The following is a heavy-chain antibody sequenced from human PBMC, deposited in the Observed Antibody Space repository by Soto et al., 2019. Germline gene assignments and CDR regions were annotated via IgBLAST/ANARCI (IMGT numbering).Heavy chain of an antibody. V-gene: IGHV3-23*01. CDR1: GFTFSSHA. Sequence: EVQLLESGGGLVQPGGSLRLSCAASGFTFSSHAMSWVRQAPGKGLEWVSAISGSGGSTYYADSVKGRFTISRDNSKNTLYLQMNSLRAEDTAVYYCAKRGRLRLGELSFPRSSHFDYWGQGTLVTVSS. J-gene: IGHJ4*02. D-gene: IGHD3-16*02. CDR3: AKRGRLRLGELSFPRSSHFDY. CDR2: ISGSGGST.